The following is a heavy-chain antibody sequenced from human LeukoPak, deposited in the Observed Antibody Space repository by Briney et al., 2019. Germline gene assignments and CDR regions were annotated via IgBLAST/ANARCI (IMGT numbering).Heavy chain of an antibody. V-gene: IGHV3-15*01. D-gene: IGHD3-22*01. CDR2: IKSKTDGGTT. J-gene: IGHJ4*02. CDR3: ARGGYLTYLIDY. Sequence: PGGSLRLSCAASGFTFSNAWMSWVRQAPGKGLEWVGRIKSKTDGGTTDYAAPVKGRFTISRDDSKNTLYLQMNSLKTEDTAVYYCARGGYLTYLIDYWGQGTLVTVSS. CDR1: GFTFSNAW.